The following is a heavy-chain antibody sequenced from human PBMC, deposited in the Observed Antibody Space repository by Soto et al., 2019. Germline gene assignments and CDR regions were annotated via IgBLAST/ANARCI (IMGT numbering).Heavy chain of an antibody. CDR2: LSAYNGNT. Sequence: QVQLVQSGAEVKKPGASVKVSCKASGYTFTNFGITWVRPAPGQGLEWMGWLSAYNGNTNYAQQFQGRVTMTTDTSTSTAYMEGRSLRFDCTAVYFCARGGTPIDYCGQGTLVTVSS. V-gene: IGHV1-18*01. D-gene: IGHD3-16*01. CDR3: ARGGTPIDY. J-gene: IGHJ4*02. CDR1: GYTFTNFG.